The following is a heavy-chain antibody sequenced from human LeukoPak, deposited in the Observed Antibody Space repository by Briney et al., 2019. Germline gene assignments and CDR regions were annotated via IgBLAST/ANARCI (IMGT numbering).Heavy chain of an antibody. V-gene: IGHV4-31*03. D-gene: IGHD5-24*01. CDR1: GGSISSGGYY. J-gene: IGHJ4*02. CDR3: ARLAAWLQYYFDY. CDR2: IYYSGST. Sequence: SETLSLTCTVSGGSISSGGYYWSWIRQHPGKGLEWIGYIYYSGSTYYNPSLKSRVTISVDTSKNQFSLKLSSVTAADTAVYYCARLAAWLQYYFDYRGQGTLVTVSS.